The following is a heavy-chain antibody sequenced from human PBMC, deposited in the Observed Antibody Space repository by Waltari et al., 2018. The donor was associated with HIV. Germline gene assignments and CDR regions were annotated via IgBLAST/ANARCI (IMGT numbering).Heavy chain of an antibody. D-gene: IGHD3-3*01. V-gene: IGHV1-8*02. CDR3: TGSRPGAIFGDH. CDR2: MSPKTGKA. CDR1: GYTLTDSD. Sequence: QVQLVQSGAVVGEPGVSAKVSRSTSGYTLTDSDINWVRRAAGQGLEWIGWMSPKTGKAGYGQRFQGRVTMTRNTSINTAYLELRDLKSQDTALYYCTGSRPGAIFGDHWGQGTRLTVSS. J-gene: IGHJ5*02.